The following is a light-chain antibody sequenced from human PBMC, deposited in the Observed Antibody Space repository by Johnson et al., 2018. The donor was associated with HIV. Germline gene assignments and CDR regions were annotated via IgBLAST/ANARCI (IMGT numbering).Light chain of an antibody. Sequence: VLTQPPSVSVSLGQMARITCSGEALPKKYAYWYQQKPGQFPVLVIYKDSERPSGIPERFSGSSSGTIVTLTISGVQAEDEADYYCLTADSRGEVFGTGTKVTFL. V-gene: IGLV3-16*01. CDR3: LTADSRGEV. CDR1: ALPKKY. CDR2: KDS. J-gene: IGLJ1*01.